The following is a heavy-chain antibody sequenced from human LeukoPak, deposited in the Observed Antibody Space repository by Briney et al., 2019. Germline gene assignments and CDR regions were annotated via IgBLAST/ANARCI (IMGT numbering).Heavy chain of an antibody. D-gene: IGHD3-16*02. Sequence: PGGSLRVSCTAPGFTPGDYTMSWFRQAPGKGLERGGFIISTVDVGTTEYAASVKGRFTISRDDSKSIAYLQMNSLKTEDTAVYYCTRERPYDYVWGSYRPSILGYFDYWGQGTLVTVSS. CDR2: IISTVDVGTT. CDR3: TRERPYDYVWGSYRPSILGYFDY. CDR1: GFTPGDYT. J-gene: IGHJ4*02. V-gene: IGHV3-49*03.